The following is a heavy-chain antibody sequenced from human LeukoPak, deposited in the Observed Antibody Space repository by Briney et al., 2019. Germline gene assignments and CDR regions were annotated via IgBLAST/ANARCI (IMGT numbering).Heavy chain of an antibody. J-gene: IGHJ4*02. D-gene: IGHD2-15*01. CDR3: AHRSLGYCSGGSCY. CDR2: IYWDDDK. V-gene: IGHV2-5*02. Sequence: SGPTLVKPTQTLTLTCTFSGFSLSTSGVGVGWIRQPPGKALEWLALIYWDDDKRYSPSLKSRLTITKDTSTNQVVLIITNMDPVDTATYYCAHRSLGYCSGGSCYWGQGTLVTVSS. CDR1: GFSLSTSGVG.